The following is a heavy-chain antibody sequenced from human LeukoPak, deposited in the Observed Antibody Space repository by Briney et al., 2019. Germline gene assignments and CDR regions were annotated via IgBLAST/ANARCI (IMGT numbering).Heavy chain of an antibody. CDR2: ISAYNGNT. CDR1: GYTFTSYG. V-gene: IGHV1-18*01. CDR3: ARVMSGGDCYSY. Sequence: ASVKVSHKASGYTFTSYGISWVRQAPGQGLEWMGWISAYNGNTNYAQKLQGRVTMTTDTSTSTAYMELRSLRSDDTAVYYCARVMSGGDCYSYWGQGTLVTVSS. J-gene: IGHJ4*02. D-gene: IGHD2-21*01.